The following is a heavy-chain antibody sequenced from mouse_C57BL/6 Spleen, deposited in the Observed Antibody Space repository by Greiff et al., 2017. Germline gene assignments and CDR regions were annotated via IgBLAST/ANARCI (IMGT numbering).Heavy chain of an antibody. CDR3: ALLRVAY. J-gene: IGHJ3*01. D-gene: IGHD1-1*01. Sequence: QVQLQQPGAELVKPGASVKLSCKASGYTFTSYWMQWVKQRPGQGLEWIGEIDPSDSYTNYNQKFKGKATLTVDTSSSTAYMQLSSLTSEDSAVYDCALLRVAYWGQGTLVTVSA. CDR2: IDPSDSYT. CDR1: GYTFTSYW. V-gene: IGHV1-50*01.